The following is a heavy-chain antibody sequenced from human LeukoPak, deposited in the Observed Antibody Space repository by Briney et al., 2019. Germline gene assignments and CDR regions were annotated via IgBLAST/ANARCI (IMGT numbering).Heavy chain of an antibody. J-gene: IGHJ4*02. CDR1: GVSISSYY. D-gene: IGHD5-18*01. CDR3: ARHSGYSYGLFY. Sequence: SETLPLTCTVSGVSISSYYWSWIRQPPGKGLEWIGYIYYSGSTNYNPSLKSRVIISVDTSKNQFSLKLSSVTAADTAVYYCARHSGYSYGLFYWGQGTLVTVSS. CDR2: IYYSGST. V-gene: IGHV4-59*08.